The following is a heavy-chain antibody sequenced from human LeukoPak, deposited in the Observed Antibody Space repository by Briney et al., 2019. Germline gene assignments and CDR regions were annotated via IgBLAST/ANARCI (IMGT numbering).Heavy chain of an antibody. Sequence: HPGGSLRLSCAASGFTVNSNYMGWVRQAPGKGLEWVSVIYSGGTTYYADSVRGRFTISRDNSKSTVYLEMNSLRAEDTAVYYCARELTGYSSSWSWFDPWGQGTLVTVSS. V-gene: IGHV3-53*01. D-gene: IGHD6-13*01. CDR1: GFTVNSNY. CDR3: ARELTGYSSSWSWFDP. CDR2: IYSGGTT. J-gene: IGHJ5*02.